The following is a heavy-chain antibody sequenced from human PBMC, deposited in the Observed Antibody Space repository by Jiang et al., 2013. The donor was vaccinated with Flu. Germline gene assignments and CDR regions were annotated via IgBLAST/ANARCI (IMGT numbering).Heavy chain of an antibody. CDR1: GGSINGFF. V-gene: IGHV4-59*01. D-gene: IGHD6-13*01. Sequence: GPGLVKPSETLSLTCTVSGGSINGFFWSWIRQAPGKGLEWIGYVHYTGGGNTDYSSSLRSRVTISVDTSKNQFSLTLKSVTAADTAVYYCARARAPEVAATYFDYWARDPWSPSP. CDR3: ARARAPEVAATYFDY. J-gene: IGHJ4*02. CDR2: VHYTGGGNT.